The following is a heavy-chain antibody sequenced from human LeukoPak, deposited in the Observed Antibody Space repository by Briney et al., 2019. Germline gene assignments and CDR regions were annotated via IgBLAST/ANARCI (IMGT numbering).Heavy chain of an antibody. CDR2: IYHSGST. J-gene: IGHJ4*02. D-gene: IGHD6-19*01. Sequence: LRLSCPASGFTFSSFAVHWVRQAPGKGLEWIGYIYHSGSTYYNPSLKSRVTISVDRSKNQFSLKLSSVTAADTAVYYCARDRERAGYFDYWGQGTLVTVSS. V-gene: IGHV4-30-2*01. CDR1: GFTFSSFAV. CDR3: ARDRERAGYFDY.